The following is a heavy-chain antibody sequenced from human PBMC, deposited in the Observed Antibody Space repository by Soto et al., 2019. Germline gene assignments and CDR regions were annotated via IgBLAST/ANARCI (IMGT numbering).Heavy chain of an antibody. CDR3: ARAPLDIVVVAEYFQH. Sequence: EVQLVESGGGLVQPGGSLRLSCAASGFTFSSYWMSWVRQAPGKGLEWVANIKQDGSEKYYVDSVKGRFTISRDNAKNSLYLQMNSLRAEDTAVYYCARAPLDIVVVAEYFQHWGQGTLVTVSS. D-gene: IGHD2-2*01. CDR2: IKQDGSEK. V-gene: IGHV3-7*01. CDR1: GFTFSSYW. J-gene: IGHJ1*01.